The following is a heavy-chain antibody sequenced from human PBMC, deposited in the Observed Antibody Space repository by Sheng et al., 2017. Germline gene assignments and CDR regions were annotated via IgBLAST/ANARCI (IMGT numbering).Heavy chain of an antibody. V-gene: IGHV1-69*10. CDR1: GDTFSRHA. CDR3: AKRDSTSTSGDGFFYYYMDV. Sequence: QVQLVQSGAEMKKPGSSVKVTCMASGDTFSRHAISWVRQAPGQGLEWMGGIIPILSLTNYAQKFQDRLTITADKSTTTAYMELSSLTSEDTAVYFCAKRDSTSTSGDGFFYYYMDVWGQGTTVTVSS. J-gene: IGHJ6*03. D-gene: IGHD2-2*01. CDR2: IIPILSLT.